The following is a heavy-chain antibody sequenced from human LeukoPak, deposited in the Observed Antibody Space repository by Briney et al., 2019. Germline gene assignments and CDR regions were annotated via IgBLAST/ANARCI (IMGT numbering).Heavy chain of an antibody. J-gene: IGHJ4*02. Sequence: SSETLSLTCTVSGGSISSYYWSWIRQPPGKGLEWIGYIYYSGSTNYNPSLKSRVTISVDTSKNQFSLKLSSVTAADTAVYYCARVGYSSVLDYWGQGTLVTVSS. V-gene: IGHV4-59*01. CDR2: IYYSGST. CDR1: GGSISSYY. CDR3: ARVGYSSVLDY. D-gene: IGHD6-19*01.